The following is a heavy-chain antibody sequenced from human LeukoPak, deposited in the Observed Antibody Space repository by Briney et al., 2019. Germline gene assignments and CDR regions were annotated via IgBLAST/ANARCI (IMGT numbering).Heavy chain of an antibody. CDR3: ARGVGWFDP. CDR2: INEDRSEK. Sequence: GGSLRLSCEASGFSFSNHWMSWVRQAPGKGLEWVANINEDRSEKTYVDSVKGRFTISRDYAKKSVYLQMNSLTAEDTAMYYCARGVGWFDPWGQGTLVTVSS. V-gene: IGHV3-7*04. J-gene: IGHJ5*02. CDR1: GFSFSNHW. D-gene: IGHD2-2*01.